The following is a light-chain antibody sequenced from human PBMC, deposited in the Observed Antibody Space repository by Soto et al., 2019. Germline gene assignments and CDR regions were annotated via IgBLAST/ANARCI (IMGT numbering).Light chain of an antibody. J-gene: IGLJ2*01. V-gene: IGLV2-14*01. CDR2: GVN. Sequence: QSALTQPASVSGSPGQSITISCTGTSSDVGAYNYVSWYQQYPAKAPKLIIFGVNNRPSGVSSRFSGSKSGNTASLTISGLQAEDEASYYCSSYATTTTVLFGGGTQLTVL. CDR3: SSYATTTTVL. CDR1: SSDVGAYNY.